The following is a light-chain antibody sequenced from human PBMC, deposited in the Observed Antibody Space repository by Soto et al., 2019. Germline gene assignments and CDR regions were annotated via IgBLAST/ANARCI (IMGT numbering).Light chain of an antibody. CDR3: QSYESSLSGVV. V-gene: IGLV1-40*01. CDR1: SPNIGAGYD. CDR2: GNS. J-gene: IGLJ2*01. Sequence: QSVLTQPPSVSGAPGQRVSISCTGSSPNIGAGYDVHWYQQLPGTAPKLLIYGNSNRPSGVPDRFSGSKSGTSASLAITGLQTKDEADYYCQSYESSLSGVVFGGGTKLTVL.